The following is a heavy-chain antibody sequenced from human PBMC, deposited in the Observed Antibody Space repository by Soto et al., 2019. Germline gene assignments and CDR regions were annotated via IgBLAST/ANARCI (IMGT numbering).Heavy chain of an antibody. J-gene: IGHJ4*02. V-gene: IGHV4-59*08. CDR2: IFYSGST. CDR1: GGSISSYY. CDR3: ARGLLVTTVVTAFDY. Sequence: PSETLSLTCTVSGGSISSYYWNWIRQPPGKGLEYIGYIFYSGSTNYNPSLKSRVTISVDTSKNQFSLKLSSVTAADTAVYYCARGLLVTTVVTAFDYCGQGTLLTVSS. D-gene: IGHD4-17*01.